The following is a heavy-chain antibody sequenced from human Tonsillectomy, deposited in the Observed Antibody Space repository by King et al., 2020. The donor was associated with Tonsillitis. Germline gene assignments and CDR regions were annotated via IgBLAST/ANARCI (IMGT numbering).Heavy chain of an antibody. D-gene: IGHD1-26*01. CDR3: ARDHGAGHVGFDL. CDR2: IYSGDTT. V-gene: IGHV3-53*01. CDR1: GFTVSNYC. Sequence: VQLVESGGGLIQPGGSLRLSCAASGFTVSNYCIHWVRQAPGKGLEWVSLIYSGDTTYYADSVRGRFTISRDNFKNTLYLDMNALRVDDTAVYYCARDHGAGHVGFDLWVQGTIVTVSS. J-gene: IGHJ3*01.